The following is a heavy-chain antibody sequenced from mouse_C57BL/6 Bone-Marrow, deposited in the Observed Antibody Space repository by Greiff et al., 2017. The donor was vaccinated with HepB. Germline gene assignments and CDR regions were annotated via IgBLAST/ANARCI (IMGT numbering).Heavy chain of an antibody. CDR1: GYTFTSYW. J-gene: IGHJ3*01. CDR2: IDPSDSYT. D-gene: IGHD2-4*01. Sequence: QVQLQQPGAELVKPGASVKLSCKASGYTFTSYWMQWVKQRPGQGLEWIGEIDPSDSYTNYNQKFKGKATLTVDISSSTAYMQLSSLTSEDSAVYYCARGGYYDYDGAWFAYWGQGTLVTVSA. V-gene: IGHV1-50*01. CDR3: ARGGYYDYDGAWFAY.